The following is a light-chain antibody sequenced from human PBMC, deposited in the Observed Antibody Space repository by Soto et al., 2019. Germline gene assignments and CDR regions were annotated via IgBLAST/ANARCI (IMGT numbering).Light chain of an antibody. Sequence: DIQLTQSPSFLSASVGDRVTITCRASQGIAGSLAWYQQKPGKPPKLLIYAESTLQSGVPSRFSGSGSGTRGTLTISSLQPEDFAVYYCQQYNNWLRTFGQGTKVDIK. J-gene: IGKJ1*01. CDR2: AES. CDR1: QGIAGS. CDR3: QQYNNWLRT. V-gene: IGKV1-9*01.